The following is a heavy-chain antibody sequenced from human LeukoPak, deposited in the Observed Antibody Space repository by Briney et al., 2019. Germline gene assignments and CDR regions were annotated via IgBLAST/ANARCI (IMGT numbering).Heavy chain of an antibody. Sequence: GVSLRLSCAASGFTFNTYAIYWVRQAPGKGLEWVSGICGSGGCTYYADSVKGRFTISRDNSKNTVYLQMNSLTADDTAVYYCAKTTVGYSSGRYPGWPADCRGQGTLVTVSP. CDR1: GFTFNTYA. V-gene: IGHV3-23*01. CDR3: AKTTVGYSSGRYPGWPADC. D-gene: IGHD6-19*01. J-gene: IGHJ4*02. CDR2: ICGSGGCT.